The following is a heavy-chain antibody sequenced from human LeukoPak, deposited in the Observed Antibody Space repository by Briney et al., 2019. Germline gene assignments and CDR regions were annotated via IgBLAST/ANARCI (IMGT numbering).Heavy chain of an antibody. Sequence: PGGSLRLSCAASGFTFSSYGMHWVRQAPGKGLEWVAVISYDGSNKYYADSVKGRFTISRDNSKKTLYLQMNSLRVEDTGVYYCAKESLEYYYGSGSYPDYWGQGTLVTVSS. CDR2: ISYDGSNK. D-gene: IGHD3-10*01. J-gene: IGHJ4*02. V-gene: IGHV3-30*18. CDR1: GFTFSSYG. CDR3: AKESLEYYYGSGSYPDY.